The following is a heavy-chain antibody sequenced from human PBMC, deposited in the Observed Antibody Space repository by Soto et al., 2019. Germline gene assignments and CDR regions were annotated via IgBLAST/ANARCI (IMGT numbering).Heavy chain of an antibody. D-gene: IGHD3-22*01. CDR1: GFTFSSYG. V-gene: IGHV3-33*01. Sequence: LRLSCAASGFTFSSYGMHWVRQAPGKGLEWVAVIWYDGSNKYYAESVKGRFTISRDNSKNTLYLQMNSLRAEDTAVYYCARADSSGYYFFFDYWGQRPLVTVSS. CDR2: IWYDGSNK. CDR3: ARADSSGYYFFFDY. J-gene: IGHJ4*02.